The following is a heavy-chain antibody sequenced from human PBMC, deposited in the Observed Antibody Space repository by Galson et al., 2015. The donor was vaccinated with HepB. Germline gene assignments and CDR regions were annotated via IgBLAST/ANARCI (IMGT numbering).Heavy chain of an antibody. CDR3: ADYDFWRCYPPLGHFQH. CDR1: GFTFSSYW. Sequence: SLRLSCAASGFTFSSYWLSWVRQAPGKGLEWVANIKQDGSEKYYVDSVKGRFTISRDNAKNSLYLQMNSLRAEDMAVYYCADYDFWRCYPPLGHFQHWGQNTLVTGSS. CDR2: IKQDGSEK. V-gene: IGHV3-7*01. D-gene: IGHD3-3*01. J-gene: IGHJ1*01.